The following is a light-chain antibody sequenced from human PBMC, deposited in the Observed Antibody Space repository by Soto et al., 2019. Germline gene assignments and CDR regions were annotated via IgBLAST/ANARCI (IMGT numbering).Light chain of an antibody. CDR3: SSYTSSSTLALYV. CDR2: DVS. Sequence: QSVLTQPASVSGSPGQSITISRTGTSSDVGGYNYVSWYQQHPGKAPKLMIYDVSNRPSGVSNRFSGSKSGNTASLTISGLQAEDEADYYCSSYTSSSTLALYVFGTGTKVTVL. J-gene: IGLJ1*01. CDR1: SSDVGGYNY. V-gene: IGLV2-14*01.